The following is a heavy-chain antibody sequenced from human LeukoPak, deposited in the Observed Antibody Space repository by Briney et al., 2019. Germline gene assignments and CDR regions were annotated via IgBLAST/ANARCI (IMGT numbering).Heavy chain of an antibody. Sequence: GSLRLSCAASGFTFSSYSMNWVRQAPGKGLEWVSYISSSSSTIYYADSVKGRFTISRDNAKNSLYLQMNSLRAEDTAVYYCARDPGTSIAAARRAFDIWGQGTMVTVSS. CDR2: ISSSSSTI. D-gene: IGHD6-13*01. J-gene: IGHJ3*02. CDR3: ARDPGTSIAAARRAFDI. V-gene: IGHV3-48*04. CDR1: GFTFSSYS.